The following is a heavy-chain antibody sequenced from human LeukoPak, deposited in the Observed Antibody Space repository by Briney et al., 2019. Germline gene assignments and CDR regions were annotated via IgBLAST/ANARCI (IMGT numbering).Heavy chain of an antibody. CDR3: AKVGYCTNNCFRTHDY. J-gene: IGHJ4*02. Sequence: GWSLRLSCAASEFTVSSNYMNWVRQAPGKGLEWVSVIYSGGSTYYADSVKGRFTISRDNSKNTLYLQMNSLRAEDTAVYYCAKVGYCTNNCFRTHDYWGQGALVTVSS. V-gene: IGHV3-66*01. D-gene: IGHD2-8*01. CDR1: EFTVSSNY. CDR2: IYSGGST.